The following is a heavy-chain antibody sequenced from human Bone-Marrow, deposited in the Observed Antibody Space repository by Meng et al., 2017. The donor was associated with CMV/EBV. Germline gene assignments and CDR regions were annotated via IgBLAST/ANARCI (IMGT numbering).Heavy chain of an antibody. CDR1: GGSISSSSYY. D-gene: IGHD7-27*01. CDR3: ARGRLGISRLRYYGMDV. CDR2: IYYSGST. Sequence: GSLRLSCTVSGGSISSSSYYWGWIRQPPGKGLEWIGSIYYSGSTNYNPSLKSRVTISVDTSKNQFSLKLSSVTAADTAVYYCARGRLGISRLRYYGMDVWGQGTTVTVSS. J-gene: IGHJ6*02. V-gene: IGHV4-39*07.